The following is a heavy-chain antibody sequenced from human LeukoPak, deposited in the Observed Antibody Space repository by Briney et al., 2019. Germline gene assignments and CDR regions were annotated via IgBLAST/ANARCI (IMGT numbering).Heavy chain of an antibody. V-gene: IGHV4-59*11. Sequence: SETLSLTCAVSGDSIRSHYWSWIRQPPGKGLEWIGCIYCSGSTNNNPSLTSRITFSVDTSNNQLSLRLTAVTAADTAVYYCARERLIAGSTVLDYWGQGTMVTVSS. CDR1: GDSIRSHY. D-gene: IGHD2/OR15-2a*01. CDR3: ARERLIAGSTVLDY. CDR2: IYCSGST. J-gene: IGHJ4*02.